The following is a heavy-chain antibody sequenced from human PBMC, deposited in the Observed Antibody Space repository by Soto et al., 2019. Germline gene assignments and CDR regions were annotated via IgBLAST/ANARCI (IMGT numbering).Heavy chain of an antibody. J-gene: IGHJ4*02. Sequence: PSETLSLTCAVYGGSFSGYYWSWIRQPPGKGLEWIGEINHSGSTNYNPSLKSRVTISVDTSKNQFSLKLSSVTAADTAVYYCARGGVVIIYYYFDYWGQGTPVTVSS. CDR3: ARGGVVIIYYYFDY. CDR1: GGSFSGYY. CDR2: INHSGST. V-gene: IGHV4-34*01. D-gene: IGHD3-3*01.